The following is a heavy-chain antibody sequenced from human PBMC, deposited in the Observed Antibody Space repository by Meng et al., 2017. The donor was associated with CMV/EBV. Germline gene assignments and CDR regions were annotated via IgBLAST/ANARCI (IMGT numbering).Heavy chain of an antibody. Sequence: FTFSSYWMHWVRQAPGKGLVWVSRITSDGSSTSYADSVKGRFTISRDNAKNTLYLQMNSLRAEDTAVYYCARGGDVLLWFGEFHLDYWGQGTLVTVSS. J-gene: IGHJ4*02. CDR1: FTFSSYW. V-gene: IGHV3-74*01. CDR2: ITSDGSST. CDR3: ARGGDVLLWFGEFHLDY. D-gene: IGHD3-10*01.